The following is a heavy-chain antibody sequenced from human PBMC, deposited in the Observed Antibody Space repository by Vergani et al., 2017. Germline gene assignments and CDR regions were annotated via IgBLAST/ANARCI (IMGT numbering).Heavy chain of an antibody. CDR2: ISYDGSNK. V-gene: IGHV3-30-3*01. Sequence: QVQLVESGGGVVQPGRSLRLSCAASGFTFSSYAMHGVRQAPGKGLEWVAVISYDGSNKYYADSVKGRFTISRDNSKNTLYLQMNSLRAEDTAVYYCARARRPQGLAVAGTDSSQHWGQGTLVTVSS. D-gene: IGHD6-19*01. J-gene: IGHJ1*01. CDR3: ARARRPQGLAVAGTDSSQH. CDR1: GFTFSSYA.